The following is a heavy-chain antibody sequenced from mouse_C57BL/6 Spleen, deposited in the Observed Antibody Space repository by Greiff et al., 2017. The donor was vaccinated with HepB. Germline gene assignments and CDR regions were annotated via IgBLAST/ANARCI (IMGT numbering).Heavy chain of an antibody. CDR3: ARGRYYGPWYFDV. J-gene: IGHJ1*03. Sequence: DVQLVESGGGLVKPGGSLKLSCAASGFTFSDYGMHWVRQAPEKGLEWVAYISSGSSTIYYADTVKGRFTISRDNAKNTLFLQMTSLRSEDTAMYYCARGRYYGPWYFDVWGTGTTVTVSS. CDR1: GFTFSDYG. V-gene: IGHV5-17*01. D-gene: IGHD1-2*01. CDR2: ISSGSSTI.